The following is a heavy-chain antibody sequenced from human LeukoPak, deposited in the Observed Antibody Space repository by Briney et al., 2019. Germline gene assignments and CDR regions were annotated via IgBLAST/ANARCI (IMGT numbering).Heavy chain of an antibody. CDR3: ARLLAGCSGSKCRAHFDY. CDR1: GDSISGNY. D-gene: IGHD2-15*01. J-gene: IGHJ4*02. Sequence: SETLSLTCSVSGDSISGNYWSWMRQPPGKELEWIGYIYYSGDTNYNPSLKSRVTMSVDTSKNQFSVNLSSVTAADTAVYYGARLLAGCSGSKCRAHFDYWGQGTLVTVSS. V-gene: IGHV4-59*01. CDR2: IYYSGDT.